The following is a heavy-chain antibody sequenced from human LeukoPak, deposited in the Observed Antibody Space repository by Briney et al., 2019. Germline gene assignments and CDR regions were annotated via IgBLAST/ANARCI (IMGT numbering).Heavy chain of an antibody. V-gene: IGHV4-39*07. D-gene: IGHD5-18*01. Sequence: ETLSLTCTVSGDSISSSSYYWEWIRQPPGKGLEWIGSTFYSGSTYYNPSLKSRVTISVDTSKNQFSLKLSSVTAADTAVYYCATTPQRGYSYGWGTDAFDIWGQGTMVTVSS. CDR1: GDSISSSSYY. CDR2: TFYSGST. CDR3: ATTPQRGYSYGWGTDAFDI. J-gene: IGHJ3*02.